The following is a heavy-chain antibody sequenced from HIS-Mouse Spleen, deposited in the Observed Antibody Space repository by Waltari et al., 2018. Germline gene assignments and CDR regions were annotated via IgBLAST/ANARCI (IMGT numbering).Heavy chain of an antibody. CDR3: ARDFGEWELLALFDY. D-gene: IGHD1-26*01. CDR1: GYTFTSSG. V-gene: IGHV1-18*01. J-gene: IGHJ4*02. Sequence: QVQLVQSGAEVKKPGASVKVSCRASGYTFTSSGNSWVRRAPGQGLEWMGWISAYNGNTNYAQKLQGRVTMTTDTSTSTAYMELRSLRSDDTAVYYCARDFGEWELLALFDYWGQGTLVTVSS. CDR2: ISAYNGNT.